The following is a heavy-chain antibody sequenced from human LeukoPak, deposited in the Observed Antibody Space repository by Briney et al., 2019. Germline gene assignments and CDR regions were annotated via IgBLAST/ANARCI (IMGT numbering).Heavy chain of an antibody. J-gene: IGHJ4*02. Sequence: GGFLRLSCVASGFTFSNYWMHWVRRAPGKGLVWVSRIKSDGGSTNNADSVKGRFTISRDNAKNTLYLQMNSLSAEDTAMYYCARDTGDFYFDSWGQGALVTVSS. V-gene: IGHV3-74*01. CDR1: GFTFSNYW. CDR2: IKSDGGST. CDR3: ARDTGDFYFDS. D-gene: IGHD2-21*02.